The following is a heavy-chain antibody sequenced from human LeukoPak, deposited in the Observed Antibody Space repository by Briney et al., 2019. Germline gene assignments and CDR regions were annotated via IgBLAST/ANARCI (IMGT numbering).Heavy chain of an antibody. CDR2: ISSSSSYI. V-gene: IGHV3-21*01. CDR1: GFTFSSYS. J-gene: IGHJ3*02. CDR3: GRDQTWEQLGYAFDI. Sequence: GGSLRLSCAASGFTFSSYSMNWVRQAPGKGLEWVSSISSSSSYIYYADSVKGRFTISRDNAKNSLYLQMNSLRAEDTAVYYCGRDQTWEQLGYAFDIWGQGTMVTVSS. D-gene: IGHD6-6*01.